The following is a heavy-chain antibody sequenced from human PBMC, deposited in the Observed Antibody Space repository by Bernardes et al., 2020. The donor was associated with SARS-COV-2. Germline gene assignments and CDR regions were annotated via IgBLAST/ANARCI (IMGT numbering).Heavy chain of an antibody. CDR1: GGSFSGYS. Sequence: SETLSLTCAVYGGSFSGYSWSWIRQPPGKGLEWIGQIRHSGGTSNNPSLKSRVTISVDTSKNQFSLNLSSVTAADTAVYYCARNGIAARRGWNFDLWGRGTLVTVSS. CDR3: ARNGIAARRGWNFDL. V-gene: IGHV4-34*01. CDR2: IRHSGGT. D-gene: IGHD6-6*01. J-gene: IGHJ2*01.